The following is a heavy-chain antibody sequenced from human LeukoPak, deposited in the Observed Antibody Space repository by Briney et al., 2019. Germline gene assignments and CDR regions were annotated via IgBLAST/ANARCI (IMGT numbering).Heavy chain of an antibody. J-gene: IGHJ6*03. D-gene: IGHD2-15*01. CDR2: IYTSGRT. V-gene: IGHV4-4*07. CDR1: GGSISSYY. CDR3: ASKRYCSGGSCYSHYYYYYMDV. Sequence: SETLSLTCTVSGGSISSYYWSWIRQPAGKGLEWIGRIYTSGRTNYNPSLKSRVTMSVDTSKNQFSLKLSSVTAADTAVYYCASKRYCSGGSCYSHYYYYYMDVWGKGTTVTVSS.